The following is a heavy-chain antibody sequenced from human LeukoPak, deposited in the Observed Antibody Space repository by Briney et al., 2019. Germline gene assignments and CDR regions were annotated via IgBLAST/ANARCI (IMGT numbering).Heavy chain of an antibody. J-gene: IGHJ4*02. CDR3: TTIITMVRGVILFDY. V-gene: IGHV3-15*01. Sequence: PGGSLRLSCAASEFTFSNAWMSWVRQAPGKGLEWVGRIKSKTDGGVTDYAAPVKGRFTISRDDSKNTLYLQMNSLKTEDTAVYYCTTIITMVRGVILFDYWGQGTLVTVSS. CDR2: IKSKTDGGVT. D-gene: IGHD3-10*01. CDR1: EFTFSNAW.